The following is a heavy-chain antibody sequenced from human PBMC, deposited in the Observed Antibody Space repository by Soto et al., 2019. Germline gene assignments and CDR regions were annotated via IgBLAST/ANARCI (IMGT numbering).Heavy chain of an antibody. CDR1: GGSVSSGSYY. CDR2: IYYSGST. J-gene: IGHJ4*02. D-gene: IGHD3-10*01. CDR3: ARIKRFTMVRGVTFDY. Sequence: SETLSLTCTVSGGSVSSGSYYWSWIRQPPGKGLEWIGYIYYSGSTDYNPSLKSRVTISVDTSKNQFSLKLSSVTAAVTAVYYCARIKRFTMVRGVTFDYRGQGTLVTSPQ. V-gene: IGHV4-61*01.